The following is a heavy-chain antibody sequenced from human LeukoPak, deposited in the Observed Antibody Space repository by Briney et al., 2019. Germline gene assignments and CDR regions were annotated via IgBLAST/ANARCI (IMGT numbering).Heavy chain of an antibody. CDR2: IYYSGST. Sequence: KPSETLSLTCTVSGGSISSYYWSWIRQPPGKGLEWIGYIYYSGSTNYNPSLKSRVTISVDTSKNQFSLKLSSVTAADTAVYYCARGRRDYGDYSGHAFDIWGQGTMVTVSS. D-gene: IGHD4-17*01. V-gene: IGHV4-59*01. CDR1: GGSISSYY. CDR3: ARGRRDYGDYSGHAFDI. J-gene: IGHJ3*02.